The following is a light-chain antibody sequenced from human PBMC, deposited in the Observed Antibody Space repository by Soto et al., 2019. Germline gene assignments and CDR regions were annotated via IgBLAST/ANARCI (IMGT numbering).Light chain of an antibody. J-gene: IGKJ1*01. Sequence: EIVVTQSPATLSVSPGERATLSCRASQSVGSDLAWYQQKPGQAPRLLIYGASTRATDVPDRFSGSGSGADFTLSISRLEPEDFAVYYCQQYGSSPPRTFGQGTKVDIK. CDR1: QSVGSD. CDR3: QQYGSSPPRT. V-gene: IGKV3-20*01. CDR2: GAS.